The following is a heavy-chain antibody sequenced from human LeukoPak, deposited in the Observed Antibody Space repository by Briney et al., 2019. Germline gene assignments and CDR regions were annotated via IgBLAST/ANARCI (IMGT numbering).Heavy chain of an antibody. J-gene: IGHJ4*02. D-gene: IGHD2-21*01. V-gene: IGHV3-48*04. Sequence: GGSLRLSCEASGFTFSSYNMNWARQAPGKGLEWVSYISSGSTIYYADSVKGRFTISRDNAKNSLYLQMNSPRAEDTAVYYCAPWHGGGENYFDYWGQGSLVTVSS. CDR2: ISSGSTI. CDR3: APWHGGGENYFDY. CDR1: GFTFSSYN.